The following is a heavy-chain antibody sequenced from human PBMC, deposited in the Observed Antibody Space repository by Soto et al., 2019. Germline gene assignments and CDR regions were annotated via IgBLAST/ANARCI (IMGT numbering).Heavy chain of an antibody. CDR2: IIPILGIA. CDR3: AGGCMGDFGMDV. D-gene: IGHD2-8*01. CDR1: GGTFSSYT. Sequence: QVQLVQSGAEVKKPGSSVKVSCKASGGTFSSYTISWVRQAPGQGLEWMGRIIPILGIANYAQKFQGRVTITADKSTCTAYVELSSVRSGDTAAYCCAGGCMGDFGMDVWGQGTTFTVSS. V-gene: IGHV1-69*02. J-gene: IGHJ6*01.